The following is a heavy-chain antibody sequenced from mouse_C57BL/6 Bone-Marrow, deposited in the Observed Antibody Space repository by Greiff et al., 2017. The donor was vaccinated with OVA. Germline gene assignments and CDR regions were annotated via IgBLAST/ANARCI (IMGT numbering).Heavy chain of an antibody. CDR3: ARHYDYEGPWFAY. D-gene: IGHD2-4*01. CDR2: IFPGSGST. Sequence: VKLQESGPELVKPGASVKISCKASGYTFTDYYINWVKQRPGQGLEWIGWIFPGSGSTYYNEKFKGKATLTVDKSSSTAYMLLSSLTSEDSAVYFCARHYDYEGPWFAYWGQGTLDTVSA. CDR1: GYTFTDYY. V-gene: IGHV1-75*01. J-gene: IGHJ3*01.